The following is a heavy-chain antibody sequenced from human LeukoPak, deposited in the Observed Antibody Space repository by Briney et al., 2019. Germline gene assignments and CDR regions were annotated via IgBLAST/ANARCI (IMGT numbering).Heavy chain of an antibody. CDR1: GGSFSGYY. Sequence: SETLSLTCAVYGGSFSGYYWSWIRQPPGKGLEWIGEINHSGSTNYNPSLKSRVTISVDTSKNQFSLKLSSVTAADTAVYYCARKYGSAPYWFDPWGQGTLVTVAS. J-gene: IGHJ5*02. V-gene: IGHV4-34*01. D-gene: IGHD3-10*01. CDR2: INHSGST. CDR3: ARKYGSAPYWFDP.